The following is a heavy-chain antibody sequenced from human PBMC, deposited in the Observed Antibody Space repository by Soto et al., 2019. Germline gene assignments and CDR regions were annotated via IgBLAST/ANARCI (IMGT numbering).Heavy chain of an antibody. Sequence: RASVKVSCKASGSTFTSYAMHWVRQAPGQRLEWMGWINAGNGNTKYSQKFQGRVTITRDTSASTAYMELSSLRSEDTAVYYCAKDLERITMVRGAPRGFDPWGQGTLVTVSS. CDR3: AKDLERITMVRGAPRGFDP. V-gene: IGHV1-3*01. CDR1: GSTFTSYA. CDR2: INAGNGNT. J-gene: IGHJ5*02. D-gene: IGHD3-10*01.